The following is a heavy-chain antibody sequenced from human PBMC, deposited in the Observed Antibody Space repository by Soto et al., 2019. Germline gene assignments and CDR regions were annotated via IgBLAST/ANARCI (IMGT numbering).Heavy chain of an antibody. J-gene: IGHJ4*02. V-gene: IGHV3-43*01. Sequence: GGSLRLSCAASGFTFDDYTMHWVRQAPGKGLEWVSLISWDGGSTYYADSVKGRFTISRDNSKNSLYLQMNSLRTEDTALYYCAKDSGWLNYYDSSGYYFRYFDYWGQGTLVTVSS. CDR1: GFTFDDYT. CDR2: ISWDGGST. D-gene: IGHD3-22*01. CDR3: AKDSGWLNYYDSSGYYFRYFDY.